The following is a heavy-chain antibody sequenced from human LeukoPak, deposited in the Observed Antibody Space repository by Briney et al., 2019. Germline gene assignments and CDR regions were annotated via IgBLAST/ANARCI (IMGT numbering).Heavy chain of an antibody. V-gene: IGHV1-46*01. CDR3: ARDRGWAGGTTSYYFDY. D-gene: IGHD1-7*01. J-gene: IGHJ4*02. CDR1: GYTFTSYY. Sequence: ASVKVSCKASGYTFTSYYLHWVRQAPGQGLEWMGIINPTGYTTSYAQKFQGRVTMTRDTSTSTVYMELSSLRSEDTAVYYCARDRGWAGGTTSYYFDYWGQGTLVTASS. CDR2: INPTGYTT.